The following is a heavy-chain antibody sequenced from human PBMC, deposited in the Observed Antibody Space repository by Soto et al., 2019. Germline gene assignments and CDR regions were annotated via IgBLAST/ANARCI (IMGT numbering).Heavy chain of an antibody. D-gene: IGHD3-10*02. CDR1: GYTFTSHW. V-gene: IGHV5-10-1*04. Sequence: GESLKISCQGSGYTFTSHWITWVRQMPGKGLEWMGMINPSDSHTNYSPSFQGQVTMSVDKSISTAYLQWSSLKASDSAMYYCARHASYCVSPSYFGIYWRQGTLVTVSS. J-gene: IGHJ4*02. CDR3: ARHASYCVSPSYFGIY. CDR2: INPSDSHT.